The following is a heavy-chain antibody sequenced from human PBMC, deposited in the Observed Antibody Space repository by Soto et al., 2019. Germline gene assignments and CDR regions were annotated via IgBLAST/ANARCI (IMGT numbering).Heavy chain of an antibody. CDR2: IIPIFGTA. Sequence: QVQLVQSGAEVKKPGSSVKVSCKASGGTFSSYAISWVRQAPGQGLEWMGGIIPIFGTANYAQKFQGRVKITADESTSTAYMELSSLRSEDTAVYYCARVVSRGYCSGGSCYGLDYWGQGTLVTVSS. CDR3: ARVVSRGYCSGGSCYGLDY. CDR1: GGTFSSYA. D-gene: IGHD2-15*01. J-gene: IGHJ4*02. V-gene: IGHV1-69*12.